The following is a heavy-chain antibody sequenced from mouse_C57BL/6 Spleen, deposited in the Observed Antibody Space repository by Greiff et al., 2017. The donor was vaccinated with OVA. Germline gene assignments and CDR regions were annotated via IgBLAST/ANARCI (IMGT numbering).Heavy chain of an antibody. Sequence: EVQLQESGGGLVQPKGSLKLSCAASGFSFNTYAMNWVRQAPGKGLEWVARIRSKSNNYATYYADSVKDRFTISRDDSESMLYLQMNNLKTEDTAMYYCVKDYGSEAYWGQGTLVTVSA. CDR3: VKDYGSEAY. V-gene: IGHV10-1*01. J-gene: IGHJ3*01. D-gene: IGHD1-1*01. CDR1: GFSFNTYA. CDR2: IRSKSNNYAT.